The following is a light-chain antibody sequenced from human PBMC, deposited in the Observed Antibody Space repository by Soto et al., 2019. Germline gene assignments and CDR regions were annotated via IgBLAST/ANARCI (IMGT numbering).Light chain of an antibody. V-gene: IGKV4-1*01. CDR2: GAS. Sequence: EIVMNQSPHSLPLSLGESPTINSKPTQCVLYSPNNENYLSWFQQIPGQAPRLLIYGASMRATGIPDRFSGSGSGTDFTLTISRLEPEDFAVYYCQQCGRSSTFGQGTRLEIK. CDR3: QQCGRSST. J-gene: IGKJ5*01. CDR1: QCVLYSPNNENY.